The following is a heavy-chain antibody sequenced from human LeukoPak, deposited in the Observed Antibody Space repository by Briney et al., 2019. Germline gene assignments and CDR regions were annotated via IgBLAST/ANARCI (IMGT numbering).Heavy chain of an antibody. D-gene: IGHD3-10*01. V-gene: IGHV3-30-3*01. CDR1: GFTFSSYA. CDR3: GRVGGRSVSAKGDAFDI. Sequence: QPGRSLRLSCAAPGFTFSSYAMHWVRQAPGKGLEWVAVISYDGSNKYYADSVKGRFTISRDNARDSMYLQMNSLRAEDTAMYYCGRVGGRSVSAKGDAFDIWGQGTMVTVSS. CDR2: ISYDGSNK. J-gene: IGHJ3*02.